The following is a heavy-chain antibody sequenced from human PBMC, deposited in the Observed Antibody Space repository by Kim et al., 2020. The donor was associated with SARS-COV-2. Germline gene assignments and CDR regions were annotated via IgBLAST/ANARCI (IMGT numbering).Heavy chain of an antibody. CDR1: GYTFTGYY. D-gene: IGHD6-19*01. CDR3: ATSTGLAVAGTSGFDY. CDR2: INPNSGGT. V-gene: IGHV1-2*04. J-gene: IGHJ4*02. Sequence: ASVKVSCKASGYTFTGYYMHWVRQAPGQGLEWMGWINPNSGGTNYAQKFQGWVTMTRDTSISTAYMELSRLRSDDTAVYYCATSTGLAVAGTSGFDYWGQGTLVTVSS.